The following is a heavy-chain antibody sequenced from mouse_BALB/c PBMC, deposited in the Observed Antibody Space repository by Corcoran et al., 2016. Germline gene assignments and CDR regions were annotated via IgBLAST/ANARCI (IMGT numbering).Heavy chain of an antibody. CDR1: GYTFTSYV. CDR3: ARSPLRARGYFDV. CDR2: INPYNDGT. J-gene: IGHJ1*01. D-gene: IGHD1-1*01. V-gene: IGHV1S136*01. Sequence: EVQLQQSGPELVKPGASVKMSCKASGYTFTSYVMHWVKQKPGQGLEWIGYINPYNDGTKYNEKFKGKATLTSDKSSSTAYMELSSLTSEDSAVYYCARSPLRARGYFDVWGAGTTVTVSS.